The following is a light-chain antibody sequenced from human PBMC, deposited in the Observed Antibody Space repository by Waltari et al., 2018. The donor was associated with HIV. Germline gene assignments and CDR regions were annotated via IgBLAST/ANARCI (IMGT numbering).Light chain of an antibody. V-gene: IGLV2-11*01. CDR3: CSYAGSYTWV. CDR2: DVT. Sequence: QSALTQSRSVSGSPGQSVTISCTGTSSDVGGYKYVSWYQQHPGKVPKLMIYDVTKRPSGVPDRFSGSKSANTASLTISGLQAEDEADYYCCSYAGSYTWVFGGGTKLTVL. CDR1: SSDVGGYKY. J-gene: IGLJ3*02.